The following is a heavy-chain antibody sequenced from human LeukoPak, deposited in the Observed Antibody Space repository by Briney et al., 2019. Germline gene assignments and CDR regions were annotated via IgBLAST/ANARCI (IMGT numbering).Heavy chain of an antibody. CDR3: ARGVGSFDS. CDR2: INHSGST. J-gene: IGHJ4*02. D-gene: IGHD1-26*01. Sequence: PSETLSLTCAVYGGSFSGYYWSWIRQPPGKGLEWIGEINHSGSTNYNPSLKSRVTISVDTSKNQFSLKLSSVTAADTAVYYCARGVGSFDSWGQGTLVTVSS. V-gene: IGHV4-34*01. CDR1: GGSFSGYY.